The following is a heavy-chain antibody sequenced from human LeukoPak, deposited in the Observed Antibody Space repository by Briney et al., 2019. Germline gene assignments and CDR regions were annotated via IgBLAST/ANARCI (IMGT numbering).Heavy chain of an antibody. CDR1: GGSISSSNYY. CDR3: ARGGWSDYKGSDPFDI. D-gene: IGHD1-26*01. Sequence: SETLSLTCIVSGGSISSSNYYWGWIRQPPGKGLEWIGCIYYSGSTYYNPSLKSRVTLSVDTSKNQFSLKLTSMTAADTALYYCARGGWSDYKGSDPFDIWGQGTMVTVSS. V-gene: IGHV4-39*07. J-gene: IGHJ3*02. CDR2: IYYSGST.